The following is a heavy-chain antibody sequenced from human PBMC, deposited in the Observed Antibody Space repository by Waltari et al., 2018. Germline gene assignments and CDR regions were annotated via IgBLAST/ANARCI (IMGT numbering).Heavy chain of an antibody. Sequence: EVQLVQSGAEVKKPGESLTISCKGSGYSFTSYWIGWVRQMPGKGLEWMGIIYPGDSDTRDSPSFQGQVTISADKSISTAYLQWSSLKASDTAMNYCARHGGAGYYGSGEGNDYWGQGTLVTVSS. CDR1: GYSFTSYW. CDR2: IYPGDSDT. CDR3: ARHGGAGYYGSGEGNDY. J-gene: IGHJ4*02. V-gene: IGHV5-51*01. D-gene: IGHD3-10*01.